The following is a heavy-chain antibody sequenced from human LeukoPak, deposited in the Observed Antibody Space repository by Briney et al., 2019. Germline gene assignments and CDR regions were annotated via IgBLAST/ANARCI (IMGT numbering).Heavy chain of an antibody. CDR3: AKDTRGSSSWSPFDY. CDR2: ISYDGSNK. J-gene: IGHJ4*02. Sequence: GGSLRLSCAASGFTFSSYGMHWVRQAPGKGLEWVAVISYDGSNKYYADSVKGRFTISRDNSKNTLYLQMNSLRAEDTAVYYCAKDTRGSSSWSPFDYWGQGTLVTVSS. V-gene: IGHV3-30*18. CDR1: GFTFSSYG. D-gene: IGHD6-13*01.